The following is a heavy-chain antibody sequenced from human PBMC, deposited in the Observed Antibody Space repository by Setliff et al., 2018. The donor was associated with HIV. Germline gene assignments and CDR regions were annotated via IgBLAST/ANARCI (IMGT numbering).Heavy chain of an antibody. V-gene: IGHV3-30*02. CDR2: IRYDGSTT. J-gene: IGHJ4*02. CDR3: AAVPWGHSSLIIDH. Sequence: GGSLRLSCAASGFTFSSYGMHWVRQAPGKGLEWVAFIRYDGSTTTYADSVKGRFTISRDNAKNSVYLQMHSLRAEDTAVYFCAAVPWGHSSLIIDHWGQGTPVTVSS. D-gene: IGHD3-16*01. CDR1: GFTFSSYG.